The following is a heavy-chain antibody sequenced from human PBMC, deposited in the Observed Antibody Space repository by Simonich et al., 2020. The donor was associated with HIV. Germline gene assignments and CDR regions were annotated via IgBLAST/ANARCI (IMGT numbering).Heavy chain of an antibody. D-gene: IGHD1-26*01. CDR3: ARAGRGSGSSFYWYFDL. V-gene: IGHV4-34*01. Sequence: QVQLHQWGAGLLKSSETLSLTCAVYGGSFSGYYWNWIRQPPGKGLEWIAEINHGGRTNYSPSLKSRVTILLDTSKNQFSRKLASVTATDTALYYCARAGRGSGSSFYWYFDLWGRGTLVTVSS. CDR1: GGSFSGYY. J-gene: IGHJ2*01. CDR2: INHGGRT.